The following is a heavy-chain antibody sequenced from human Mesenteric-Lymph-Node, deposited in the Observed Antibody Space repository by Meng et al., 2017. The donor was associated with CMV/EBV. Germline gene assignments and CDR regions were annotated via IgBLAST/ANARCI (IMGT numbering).Heavy chain of an antibody. Sequence: ASVKVSCKASGYTVTAYYMHWLRQAPGQGPEWMGWINPNSGGTYFAESFRGRVAMTRDTSISTAYMELTRLTSDDTAVYYCARGFYTMVDSWGPGTLVTVSS. CDR1: GYTVTAYY. J-gene: IGHJ5*02. CDR2: INPNSGGT. V-gene: IGHV1-2*02. D-gene: IGHD3-10*01. CDR3: ARGFYTMVDS.